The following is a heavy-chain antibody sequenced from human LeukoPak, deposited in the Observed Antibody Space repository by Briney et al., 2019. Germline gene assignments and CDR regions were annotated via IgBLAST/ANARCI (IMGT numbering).Heavy chain of an antibody. CDR1: GYTFSNYC. CDR3: ARGNPVAAIVDY. V-gene: IGHV1-46*01. CDR2: FNPTYDIP. Sequence: ASVKVSCKASGYTFSNYCMHWVRQAPGQGLEWMGIFNPTYDIPIYAQTFEGRVTMTRDLSTSTVYMELSSLRSEDTAVYYCARGNPVAAIVDYWGQGTLVTVSS. J-gene: IGHJ4*02. D-gene: IGHD6-19*01.